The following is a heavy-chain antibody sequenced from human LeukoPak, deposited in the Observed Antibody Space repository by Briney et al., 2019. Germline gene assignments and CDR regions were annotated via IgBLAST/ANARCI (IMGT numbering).Heavy chain of an antibody. CDR2: IYPGDSDA. Sequence: GGSLKISFQGSGYHFSTHWIAWVRAMPGKGLVSMGIIYPGDSDARYNPSFQGQVTISVDKRISTAYMQWNSLEASDTAMYYCVRRYYYDGTGSYFDYWGQGTLVTVSS. D-gene: IGHD3-22*01. CDR3: VRRYYYDGTGSYFDY. J-gene: IGHJ4*02. V-gene: IGHV5-51*04. CDR1: GYHFSTHW.